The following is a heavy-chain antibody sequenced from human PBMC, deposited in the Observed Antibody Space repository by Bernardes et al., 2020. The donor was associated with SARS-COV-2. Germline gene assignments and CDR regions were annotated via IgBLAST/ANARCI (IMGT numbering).Heavy chain of an antibody. Sequence: AALSPTCTVSGGSISSYYWSWFRQPPGTALEWIGYLYYTGSTNYNPSLQSRVTISVDTSKNQFSLKLSSVTAADTAVYYCARGFDYWGQGILVTVSS. CDR1: GGSISSYY. J-gene: IGHJ4*02. CDR3: ARGFDY. CDR2: LYYTGST. V-gene: IGHV4-59*01.